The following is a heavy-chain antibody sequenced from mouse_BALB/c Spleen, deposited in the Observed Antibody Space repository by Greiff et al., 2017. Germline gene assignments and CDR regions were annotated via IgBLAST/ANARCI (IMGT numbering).Heavy chain of an antibody. CDR2: ISSGGST. J-gene: IGHJ3*01. CDR3: ARGDYGTHWFAY. V-gene: IGHV5-6-5*01. CDR1: GFTFSSYA. Sequence: EVKLVESGGGLVKPGGSLKLSCAASGFTFSSYAMSWVRQTPEKRLEWVASISSGGSTYYPDSVKGRFTISRDNARNILYLQMSSLRSEDTAMYYCARGDYGTHWFAYWGQGTLVTVSA. D-gene: IGHD1-1*02.